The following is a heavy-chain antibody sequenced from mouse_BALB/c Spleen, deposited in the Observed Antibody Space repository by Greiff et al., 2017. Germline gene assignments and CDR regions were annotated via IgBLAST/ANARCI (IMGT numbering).Heavy chain of an antibody. CDR2: ISSGSSTI. CDR1: GFTFSSFG. D-gene: IGHD2-1*01. J-gene: IGHJ3*01. CDR3: ARGDGNLFAY. V-gene: IGHV5-17*02. Sequence: EVQVVESGGDLVKPGGSLKLSCAASGFTFSSFGMHWVRQAPEKGLEWVAYISSGSSTIYYADTVKGRFTISRDNPKNTLFLQMTSLRSEDTAMYYCARGDGNLFAYWGQGTLVTVSA.